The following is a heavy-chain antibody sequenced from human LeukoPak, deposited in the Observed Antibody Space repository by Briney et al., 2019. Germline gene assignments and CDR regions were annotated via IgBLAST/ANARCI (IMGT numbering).Heavy chain of an antibody. CDR1: GYSISSGYY. Sequence: SETLSLTCTVSGYSISSGYYWGWIRQPPGKGLEWIGSIYHSGSTYYNPSLKSRVTISVDTSKNQFSLKLSSVTAADTAVYYCARSDYGGNPILYYYMDVWGKGTTVTVSS. CDR3: ARSDYGGNPILYYYMDV. CDR2: IYHSGST. D-gene: IGHD4-23*01. V-gene: IGHV4-38-2*02. J-gene: IGHJ6*03.